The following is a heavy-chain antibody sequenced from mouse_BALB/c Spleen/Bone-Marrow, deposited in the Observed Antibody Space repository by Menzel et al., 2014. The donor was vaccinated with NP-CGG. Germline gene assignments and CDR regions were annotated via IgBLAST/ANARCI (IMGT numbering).Heavy chain of an antibody. J-gene: IGHJ2*01. Sequence: QVQLQQSGAELVRPGSSVKISCKASGYAFSVYWMNWVKQRPGQGLEWIGQIYPGDGDTNYNGKFKGRATLTADKSSNTAYTQLSSPTSEDSAVYFCARGGISVDYWGQGTTLTVSS. CDR3: ARGGISVDY. CDR1: GYAFSVYW. V-gene: IGHV1-80*01. CDR2: IYPGDGDT.